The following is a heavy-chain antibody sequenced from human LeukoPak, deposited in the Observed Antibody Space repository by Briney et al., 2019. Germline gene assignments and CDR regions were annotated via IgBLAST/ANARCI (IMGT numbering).Heavy chain of an antibody. CDR2: ISYDGSNK. CDR1: GFTFSSYG. V-gene: IGHV3-30*18. CDR3: AKDPTTAVAGALN. Sequence: PLGGSLRLSCAASGFTFSSYGMHWVRQAPGKGLEWVAVISYDGSNKYYADSVKGRFTISRDNSKNTLYLQMNSLRAEDTAVYYCAKDPTTAVAGALNWGQGTMVTVSS. D-gene: IGHD6-19*01. J-gene: IGHJ3*01.